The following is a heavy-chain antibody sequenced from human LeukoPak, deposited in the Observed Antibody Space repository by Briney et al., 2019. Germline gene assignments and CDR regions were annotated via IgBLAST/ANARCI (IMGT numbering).Heavy chain of an antibody. V-gene: IGHV1-8*01. CDR1: GYTFTSYD. D-gene: IGHD3-9*01. J-gene: IGHJ4*02. CDR2: MNPNSGNT. CDR3: ARGLRYFDWSPFDY. Sequence: GASVKVSFTASGYTFTSYDINWVRQATGQGLEWMGWMNPNSGNTGYAQKFQGRVTITRNTSISTAYMELSSLRSEDTAVYYCARGLRYFDWSPFDYWGQGTLVTVSS.